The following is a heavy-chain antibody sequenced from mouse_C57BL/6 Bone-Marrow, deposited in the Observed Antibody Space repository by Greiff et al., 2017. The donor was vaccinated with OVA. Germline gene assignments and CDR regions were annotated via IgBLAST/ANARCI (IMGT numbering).Heavy chain of an antibody. J-gene: IGHJ4*01. D-gene: IGHD1-1*01. CDR1: GYTFTSYW. V-gene: IGHV1-52*01. Sequence: VKLQQPGAELVRPGSSVKLSCKASGYTFTSYWMHWVKQRPIQGLEWIGNIDPSDSETHYNQKFKDKATLTVDKSSSTAYMQLSSLTSEDSAVYYCAREDFHYYGSSHYYAMDYWGQGTSVTVSS. CDR3: AREDFHYYGSSHYYAMDY. CDR2: IDPSDSET.